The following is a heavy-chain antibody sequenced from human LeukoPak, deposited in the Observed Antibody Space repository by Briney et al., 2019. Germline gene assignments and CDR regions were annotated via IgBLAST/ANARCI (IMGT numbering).Heavy chain of an antibody. J-gene: IGHJ4*02. CDR1: GFTFSSYT. V-gene: IGHV3-23*01. D-gene: IGHD7-27*01. CDR3: AKDGGLWVSAHWGDS. CDR2: ITTSDGNT. Sequence: GGSLRLSCAASGFTFSSYTMSWVRQAPGKGLEWVSTITTSDGNTYYADSVKGRFTVSRDNSKNTLYLQMNSLRAEDTAVYYCAKDGGLWVSAHWGDSWGRGTLVTASS.